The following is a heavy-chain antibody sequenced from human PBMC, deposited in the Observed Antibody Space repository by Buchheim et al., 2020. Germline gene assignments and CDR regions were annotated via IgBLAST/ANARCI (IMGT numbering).Heavy chain of an antibody. J-gene: IGHJ4*02. D-gene: IGHD6-19*01. CDR1: GFSFSSYT. CDR2: IGSSGSAK. CDR3: ARSRTAGTYYFDY. V-gene: IGHV3-48*01. Sequence: EVQLVESGGGLVQPGGSLRLSCAASGFSFSSYTMNWVRQAPGKGLEWVSYIGSSGSAKYYADSVKGRFTISRDNANNSLSLQMNSLRVEDTAVYYCARSRTAGTYYFDYWGQGAL.